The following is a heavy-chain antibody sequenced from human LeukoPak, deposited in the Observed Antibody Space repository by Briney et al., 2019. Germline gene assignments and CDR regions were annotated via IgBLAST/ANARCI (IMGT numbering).Heavy chain of an antibody. J-gene: IGHJ4*02. CDR2: IYYSGST. CDR1: TFSSYG. V-gene: IGHV4-39*01. CDR3: ARQSAGSGTDY. D-gene: IGHD3-3*01. Sequence: TFSSYGMSWIRQPPGKGLEWIGNIYYSGSTSYIPSLRSRVTISVDTSKNQFSLNLSSVTAADTAVYYCARQSAGSGTDYWGQGTLVTVSS.